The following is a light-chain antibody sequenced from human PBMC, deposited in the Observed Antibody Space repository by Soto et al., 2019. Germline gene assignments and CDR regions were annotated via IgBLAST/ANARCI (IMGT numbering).Light chain of an antibody. V-gene: IGLV1-40*01. CDR1: SSNIGAGYD. CDR2: VNT. J-gene: IGLJ2*01. CDR3: QSYDSSLSAVV. Sequence: SVLTQPPSMSGVPGQRVTISCTGSSSNIGAGYDVHWYQQLPGTAPKLLIYVNTNRPSGVPGRFSGSKSGTSASLAITGLQAEDEADYYCQSYDSSLSAVVFGGGTKLTVL.